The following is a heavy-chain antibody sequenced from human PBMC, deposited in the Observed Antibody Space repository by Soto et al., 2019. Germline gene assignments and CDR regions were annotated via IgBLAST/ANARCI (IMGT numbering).Heavy chain of an antibody. V-gene: IGHV3-21*01. CDR2: ISSSSSYI. Sequence: EVQLVESGGGLVKPGGSLRLSCAASGFTFSSYSMNWVRQAPGKGLEWVSSISSSSSYIYYADSVKGRFTISRDNAKNPLYLQMNGLRAEDTAVYYCAREGGGDMVRGVIGFDYWGQGTLVTVSS. J-gene: IGHJ4*02. CDR1: GFTFSSYS. D-gene: IGHD3-10*01. CDR3: AREGGGDMVRGVIGFDY.